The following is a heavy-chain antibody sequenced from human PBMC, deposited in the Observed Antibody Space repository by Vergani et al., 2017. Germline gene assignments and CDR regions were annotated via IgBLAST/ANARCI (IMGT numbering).Heavy chain of an antibody. J-gene: IGHJ4*02. CDR1: GESFSSFY. D-gene: IGHD3-10*01. CDR2: INNDGHT. CDR3: AVRPRVNLVGGEIVTKRTFDY. Sequence: QVQLQQWGAGVVKPSGTLSLTCAVFGESFSSFYWSWIRQPPGKGLECIGEINNDGHTNYNPSLESRVTVSRDTAKNQFSLNLMSVTAADTAMYYCAVRPRVNLVGGEIVTKRTFDYLSQGSLVTVSS. V-gene: IGHV4-34*02.